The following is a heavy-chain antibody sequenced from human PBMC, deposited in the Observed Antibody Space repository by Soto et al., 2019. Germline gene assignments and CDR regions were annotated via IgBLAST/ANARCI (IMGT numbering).Heavy chain of an antibody. J-gene: IGHJ4*02. CDR1: GFTFSSYS. V-gene: IGHV3-21*01. D-gene: IGHD1-26*01. CDR2: ISSSSSYI. CDR3: ARDHKSSGRSDY. Sequence: PGGSLRLSCAASGFTFSSYSMNWVRQAPGKGLEWVSSISSSSSYIYYADSVKGRFTISRDNAKNSLYLQMNSLRAEDTAVYYCARDHKSSGRSDYWGQGTMVAVSS.